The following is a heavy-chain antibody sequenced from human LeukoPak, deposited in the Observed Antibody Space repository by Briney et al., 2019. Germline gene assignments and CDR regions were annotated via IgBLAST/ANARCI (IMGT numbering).Heavy chain of an antibody. V-gene: IGHV2-70*01. CDR2: IDWDDDK. CDR1: GFSLSTSGMC. Sequence: SGPTLVNPTQTLTLTCTFSGFSLSTSGMCVSWIRQPPGKALEWLALIDWDDDKYYSTSLKTRLTISKDTSKNQVVLTMTNMDPVDTATYYCARYGSGSYSCGMDVWGQGTTVTVSS. CDR3: ARYGSGSYSCGMDV. D-gene: IGHD3-10*01. J-gene: IGHJ6*02.